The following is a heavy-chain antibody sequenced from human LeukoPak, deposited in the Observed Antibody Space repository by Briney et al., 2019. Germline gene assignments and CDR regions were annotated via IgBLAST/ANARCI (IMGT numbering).Heavy chain of an antibody. CDR2: ISSSGSTI. CDR3: ARVDDYGDYVHY. CDR1: GFTFSSYS. D-gene: IGHD4-17*01. V-gene: IGHV3-48*04. Sequence: QPGGSLRLSCAASGFTFSSYSMNWVRQAPGKGLEWVSYISSSGSTIYYADSVKGRFTISRDNAKNSLYPQMNSLRAEDTAVYYCARVDDYGDYVHYWGQGTLVTVSS. J-gene: IGHJ4*02.